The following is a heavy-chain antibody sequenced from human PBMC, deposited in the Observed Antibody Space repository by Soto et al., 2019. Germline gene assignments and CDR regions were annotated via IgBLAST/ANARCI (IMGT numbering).Heavy chain of an antibody. Sequence: QPGGSLRLSCAASGFTFSNYEINWVRQAPGKGLEWISHISSSGYTAFYSDSVKGRFTISRDNAKNSLYLQMNSLRAEDTAVYYCARQGGTVIVPVAPESGWNYYYYGMDVWGQGTTVTVSS. CDR1: GFTFSNYE. J-gene: IGHJ6*02. CDR3: ARQGGTVIVPVAPESGWNYYYYGMDV. D-gene: IGHD6-19*01. V-gene: IGHV3-48*03. CDR2: ISSSGYTA.